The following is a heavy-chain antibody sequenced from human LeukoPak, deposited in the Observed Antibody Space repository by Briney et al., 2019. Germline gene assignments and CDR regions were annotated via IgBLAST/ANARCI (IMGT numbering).Heavy chain of an antibody. J-gene: IGHJ4*02. CDR1: GGSISRTSYY. D-gene: IGHD3-9*01. CDR3: ARDRGELTGYYSPYFDY. CDR2: IYDTGST. Sequence: SESLSLTCTVSGGSISRTSYYGGWSRQPPGKGLEWIGSIYDTGSTYYNPSLKSRLTMSRDMSKNQFSLKLSSVTAADTAVYYCARDRGELTGYYSPYFDYWGQGTLVTVSS. V-gene: IGHV4-39*07.